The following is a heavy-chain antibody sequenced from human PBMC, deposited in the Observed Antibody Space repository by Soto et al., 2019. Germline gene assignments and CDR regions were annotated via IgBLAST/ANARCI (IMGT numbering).Heavy chain of an antibody. D-gene: IGHD3-22*01. Sequence: SETLSLTCTVSGGSISSYYWSWIRQPPGKGLECIGYIYYSGSTNYNPSLKSRVTISVDTSKNQFSLKLSSVTAADTAVYYCARANRPITMTYLNWFDPWGQGTLVAVS. V-gene: IGHV4-59*12. CDR3: ARANRPITMTYLNWFDP. J-gene: IGHJ5*02. CDR1: GGSISSYY. CDR2: IYYSGST.